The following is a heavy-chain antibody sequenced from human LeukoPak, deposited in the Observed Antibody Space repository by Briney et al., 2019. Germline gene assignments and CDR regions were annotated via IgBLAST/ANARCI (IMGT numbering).Heavy chain of an antibody. J-gene: IGHJ4*02. Sequence: ASVKVSCKVSGYTLTELSMHWVRQAPGKGLEWMGGFDPEDGETIYAQKSQGRVTMTEDTSTDTAYMELSSLRSEDTAVYYCATTTRYGDYPSYYFDYWGQGTLVTVSS. CDR1: GYTLTELS. D-gene: IGHD4-17*01. CDR3: ATTTRYGDYPSYYFDY. V-gene: IGHV1-24*01. CDR2: FDPEDGET.